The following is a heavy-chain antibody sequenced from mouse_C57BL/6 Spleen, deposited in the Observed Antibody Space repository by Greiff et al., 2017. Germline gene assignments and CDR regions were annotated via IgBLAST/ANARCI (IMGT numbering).Heavy chain of an antibody. D-gene: IGHD1-1*01. V-gene: IGHV1-82*01. J-gene: IGHJ2*01. CDR2: IYPGDGDT. Sequence: LVESGPELVKPGASVKISCKASGYAFSSSWMNWVKQRPGKGLEWIGRIYPGDGDTNYNGKFKGKATLTVDKSSSTAYMQLSSLTSEDSAVYFCASYYSGSSPYYFDYWGQGTTLTVSS. CDR1: GYAFSSSW. CDR3: ASYYSGSSPYYFDY.